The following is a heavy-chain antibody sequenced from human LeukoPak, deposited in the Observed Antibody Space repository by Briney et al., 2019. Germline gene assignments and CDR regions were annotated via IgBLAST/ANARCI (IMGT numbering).Heavy chain of an antibody. CDR3: AREHYDFWSGYYN. CDR1: GGSISSYY. CDR2: IYHSGST. D-gene: IGHD3-3*01. Sequence: SETLSLTCTVSGGSISSYYWSWIRQPPGKGLEWIGYIYHSGSTYYNPSLKSRVTISVDRSKNQFSLKLSSVTAADTAVYYCAREHYDFWSGYYNWGQGTLVTVSS. J-gene: IGHJ4*02. V-gene: IGHV4-59*12.